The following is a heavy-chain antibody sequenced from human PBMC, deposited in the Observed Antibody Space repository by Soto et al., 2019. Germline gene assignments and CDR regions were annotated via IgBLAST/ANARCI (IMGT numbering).Heavy chain of an antibody. CDR2: IIPIFGTA. J-gene: IGHJ4*02. Sequence: SVKVSCKXSGGTFSSYAISWVRQAPGQGLEWMGGIIPIFGTANYAQKFQGRVTITADKSTSTAYMELSSLRSEDTAVYYCPSSTPAYCGGDCYPFDYWGQGTLVTVSS. CDR3: PSSTPAYCGGDCYPFDY. CDR1: GGTFSSYA. V-gene: IGHV1-69*06. D-gene: IGHD2-21*02.